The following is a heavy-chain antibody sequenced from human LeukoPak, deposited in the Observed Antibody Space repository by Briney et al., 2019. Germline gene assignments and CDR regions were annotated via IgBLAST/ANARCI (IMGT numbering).Heavy chain of an antibody. CDR2: IFPSGGEI. D-gene: IGHD2-8*02. CDR1: GFTFSTYI. J-gene: IGHJ4*02. CDR3: ATYRQVLLPFES. V-gene: IGHV3-23*01. Sequence: GGSLRLSCAASGFTFSTYIMNWVRQTPGKGLEWVSSIFPSGGEIHYADSVRGRFTISRDNSKSTLSLQMNSLRAEDTAIYYCATYRQVLLPFESWGQGTLVTVSS.